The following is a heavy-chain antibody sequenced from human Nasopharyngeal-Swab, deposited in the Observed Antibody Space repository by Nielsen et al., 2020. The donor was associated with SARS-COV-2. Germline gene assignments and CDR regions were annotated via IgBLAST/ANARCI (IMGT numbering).Heavy chain of an antibody. Sequence: WIRQLPGKGLEWIGEINHSGSTNYNPSLKSRVTISVDTSKNQFSLKLSSVTAADTAVYYCARGPTQQLVRDYWGQGTLVTVSS. CDR3: ARGPTQQLVRDY. V-gene: IGHV4-34*01. CDR2: INHSGST. D-gene: IGHD6-13*01. J-gene: IGHJ4*02.